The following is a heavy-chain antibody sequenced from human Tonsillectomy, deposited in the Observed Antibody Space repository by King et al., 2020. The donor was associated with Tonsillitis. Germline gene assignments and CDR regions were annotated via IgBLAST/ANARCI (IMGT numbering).Heavy chain of an antibody. D-gene: IGHD5-24*01. V-gene: IGHV4-59*01. CDR2: IYYSGST. J-gene: IGHJ5*02. CDR3: ARIDGYNPPHWFDP. Sequence: QLQESGPGLVKPSETLSLTCTVSGGSISSYYWSWIRQPPGKGLEWIGYIYYSGSTNYNPSLKSRVTISVDTSKNQFSLKLSSVTAADTAVYYCARIDGYNPPHWFDPWGQGTLVTVSS. CDR1: GGSISSYY.